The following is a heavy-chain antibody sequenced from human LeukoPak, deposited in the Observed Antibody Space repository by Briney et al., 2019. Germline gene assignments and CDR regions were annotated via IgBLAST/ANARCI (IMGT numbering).Heavy chain of an antibody. CDR1: GFTVSSNY. CDR2: IYSGGST. D-gene: IGHD3-3*01. J-gene: IGHJ4*02. V-gene: IGHV3-53*01. Sequence: GGSLRLSCAASGFTVSSNYMSWVRQAPGKGLEWVSVIYSGGSTYYADSVKGRFTISRDNSKNTLYLQMNSLRAEDTAVYYCARGPRITIFGVVIPRFDYWGQGTPVTVSS. CDR3: ARGPRITIFGVVIPRFDY.